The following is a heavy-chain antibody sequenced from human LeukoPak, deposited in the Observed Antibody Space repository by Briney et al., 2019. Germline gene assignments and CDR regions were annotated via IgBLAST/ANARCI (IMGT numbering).Heavy chain of an antibody. J-gene: IGHJ4*02. CDR2: IHDDSAKT. Sequence: PGGSLRLSCAASGFTFNTYPMHWVRQAPGKGLGWVALIHDDSAKTYYADSVRGRFTISRDNSKNTVYLQMNSLKPDDTAVYYCATQTITLVVVISPFDYWGQGALVTVSS. V-gene: IGHV3-30*02. D-gene: IGHD3-22*01. CDR1: GFTFNTYP. CDR3: ATQTITLVVVISPFDY.